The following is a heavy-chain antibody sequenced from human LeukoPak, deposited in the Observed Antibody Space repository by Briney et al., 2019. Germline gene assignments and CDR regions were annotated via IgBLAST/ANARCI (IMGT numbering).Heavy chain of an antibody. D-gene: IGHD4-17*01. CDR1: GFNFNFYV. J-gene: IGHJ4*02. Sequence: GGSLRLSCAASGFNFNFYVMNWVRQAPGKRLEWVAAISRSGDGTFYADSVKGRFTISRDNSKNSVFLQMNSLGDEDTAVYYCAKDADGDGDYLLHYWGQGTLVTVSS. CDR2: ISRSGDGT. V-gene: IGHV3-23*01. CDR3: AKDADGDGDYLLHY.